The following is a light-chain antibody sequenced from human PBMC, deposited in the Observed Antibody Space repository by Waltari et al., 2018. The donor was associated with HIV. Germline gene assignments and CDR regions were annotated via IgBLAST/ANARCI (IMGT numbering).Light chain of an antibody. V-gene: IGLV2-11*02. CDR2: EVS. J-gene: IGLJ2*01. Sequence: QSALTQPRSVSGSPGQSVTISCTGTSSDVGGYKYVSWYQQHPGKAPKLMIYEVSKRPSGVPDRFSGSKSGNTASLTISGLQAEDEADYYCCSYAGSYTFHVVFGGGTKLTVL. CDR3: CSYAGSYTFHVV. CDR1: SSDVGGYKY.